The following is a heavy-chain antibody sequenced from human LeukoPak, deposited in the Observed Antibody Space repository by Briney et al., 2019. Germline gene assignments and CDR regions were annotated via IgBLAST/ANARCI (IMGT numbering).Heavy chain of an antibody. CDR1: GYSFTNYW. CDR3: ARSPIFYDSTDDAFDI. V-gene: IGHV5-51*01. Sequence: GESLKISCKGSGYSFTNYWIGWVRQMPGKGLEWMGIIYPGDSDTRYSPSFQGQVTISADKSISTAYLQWSSLKASDTAMYYCARSPIFYDSTDDAFDIWGQGTMVTVSS. J-gene: IGHJ3*02. CDR2: IYPGDSDT. D-gene: IGHD3-22*01.